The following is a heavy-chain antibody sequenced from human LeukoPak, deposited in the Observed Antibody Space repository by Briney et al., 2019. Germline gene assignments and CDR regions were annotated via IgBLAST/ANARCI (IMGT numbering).Heavy chain of an antibody. D-gene: IGHD2-2*01. Sequence: PGGSLRLSCAASGFTFSSYAMSWVRQAPGKGLEWVSAISGSGGSTYYADSVKGRFTISRDNSKNTLYLQMNSLRAEDTAVYYCAKAAGYCSSTSCYYYYYYGMDVWGQGTTVTVSS. CDR2: ISGSGGST. J-gene: IGHJ6*02. CDR3: AKAAGYCSSTSCYYYYYYGMDV. V-gene: IGHV3-23*01. CDR1: GFTFSSYA.